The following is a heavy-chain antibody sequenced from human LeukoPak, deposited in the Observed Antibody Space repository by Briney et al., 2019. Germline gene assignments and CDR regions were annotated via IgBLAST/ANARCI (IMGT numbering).Heavy chain of an antibody. CDR3: ARIKKPSTNGGVVY. D-gene: IGHD3-10*01. Sequence: PGGSLRLSCAASGFTFSSYAMSWVRQAPGKGLEWVAAISGSGGSTYYADSVKGRFTISRDNSKNTLYLQMNSLRAEDTAVYYCARIKKPSTNGGVVYWGQGTLVTVSS. J-gene: IGHJ4*02. CDR2: ISGSGGST. CDR1: GFTFSSYA. V-gene: IGHV3-23*01.